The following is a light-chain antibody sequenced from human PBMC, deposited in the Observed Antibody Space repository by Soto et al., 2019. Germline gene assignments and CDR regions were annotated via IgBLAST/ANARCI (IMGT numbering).Light chain of an antibody. CDR1: QSVSSIY. J-gene: IGKJ2*01. CDR2: GAS. CDR3: QQYGSSLYT. V-gene: IGKV3-20*01. Sequence: EIVLTQSPGTLSLSPGKRATLSCRASQSVSSIYLAWYQQKPGQAPRLLIYGASNRATGIPDRFSGSGSGTDFTLTIRRLEPEDFAVYYCQQYGSSLYTFGQGTKLEIK.